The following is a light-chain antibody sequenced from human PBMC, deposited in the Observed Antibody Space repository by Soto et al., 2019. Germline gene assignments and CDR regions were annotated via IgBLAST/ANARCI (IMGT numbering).Light chain of an antibody. Sequence: QSALTQPASVSGSPGQSITISCTGTTSDVGGYNFSSWYQQHPGKAPKLMIFEVSSRPSGVSNRFSGSKSGNTASLTISGLQAEDEADYYCSSYTSSSTLGVFGTGTKLTVL. CDR1: TSDVGGYNF. CDR2: EVS. CDR3: SSYTSSSTLGV. V-gene: IGLV2-14*01. J-gene: IGLJ1*01.